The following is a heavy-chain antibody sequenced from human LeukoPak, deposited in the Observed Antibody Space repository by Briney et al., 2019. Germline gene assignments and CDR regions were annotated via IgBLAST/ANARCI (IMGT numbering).Heavy chain of an antibody. D-gene: IGHD3-16*01. CDR1: VGSLSSSSYF. J-gene: IGHJ4*02. CDR2: ISFTGSN. CDR3: ASPYDPYYFDC. Sequence: SETLSLTCAVSVGSLSSSSYFWGWIRQPPGKGLEWIGSISFTGSNYYNPSLKSRVTISVDTSKNQYSLKLTSVTAADTAVYYCASPYDPYYFDCWGQGTLVTVSS. V-gene: IGHV4-39*01.